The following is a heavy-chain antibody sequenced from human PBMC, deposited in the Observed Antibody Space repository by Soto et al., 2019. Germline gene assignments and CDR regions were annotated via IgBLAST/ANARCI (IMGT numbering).Heavy chain of an antibody. V-gene: IGHV4-59*01. CDR1: GGTISTYY. D-gene: IGHD4-4*01. Sequence: QVRLQESRPGLVKPSETLSLTCTVSGGTISTYYWNWIRQPPGQGLEWIGYIYYSGSTNYNPSLRGRAILSVDTSKSWVSLRLDSLTAADTAVYYCARGSAVPTLRWMDVWGPGTTVTVSS. J-gene: IGHJ6*02. CDR3: ARGSAVPTLRWMDV. CDR2: IYYSGST.